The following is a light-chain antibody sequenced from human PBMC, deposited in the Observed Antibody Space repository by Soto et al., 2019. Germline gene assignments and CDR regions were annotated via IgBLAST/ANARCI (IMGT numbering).Light chain of an antibody. Sequence: QSALTQPASVSGSPGQSITISCTGTNSDVGSYNLVSWYQQHPGKAPKLLIYGNSNRPSGVPDRFSGSKSGTSASLAITGLQAEDEADYYCQSYDSSLSGVVFGGGTKVTVL. CDR3: QSYDSSLSGVV. J-gene: IGLJ2*01. CDR2: GNS. CDR1: NSDVGSYNL. V-gene: IGLV2-14*02.